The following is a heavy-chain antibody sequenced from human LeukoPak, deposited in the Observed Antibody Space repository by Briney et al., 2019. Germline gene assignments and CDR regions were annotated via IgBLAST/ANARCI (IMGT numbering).Heavy chain of an antibody. CDR2: IYPGDSDT. V-gene: IGHV5-51*01. J-gene: IGHJ3*02. D-gene: IGHD1-26*01. Sequence: GESLKISCKGSGYSFTSYWIAWVRRMPGKGLEYMGIIYPGDSDTRYSPSFQGQVTISADKSISTAYLQWSSLKASDTAMYYCARRVGGTTSRAFDMWGQGTMVSVSS. CDR1: GYSFTSYW. CDR3: ARRVGGTTSRAFDM.